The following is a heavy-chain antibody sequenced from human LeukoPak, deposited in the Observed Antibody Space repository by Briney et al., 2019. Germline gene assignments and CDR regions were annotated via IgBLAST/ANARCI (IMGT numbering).Heavy chain of an antibody. Sequence: HGSLVKVSCQASGYTFTGYYMHWLRQAPGQGLEGMGWINPNSGGTNYAQKFQGRVTKIRDTSISTAYMELSRLRSDDTAVYYCARVKRKGITMARGVYDYWGQGTLVTVSS. J-gene: IGHJ4*02. V-gene: IGHV1-2*02. CDR2: INPNSGGT. D-gene: IGHD3-10*01. CDR3: ARVKRKGITMARGVYDY. CDR1: GYTFTGYY.